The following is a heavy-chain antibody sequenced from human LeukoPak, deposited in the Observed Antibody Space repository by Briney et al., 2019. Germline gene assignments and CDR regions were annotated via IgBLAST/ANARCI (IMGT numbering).Heavy chain of an antibody. V-gene: IGHV4-30-2*01. CDR1: GGSISSGGYY. J-gene: IGHJ3*02. D-gene: IGHD1-26*01. CDR3: ARDSSLSPIVGATTLLSRPFDI. CDR2: IYHSGST. Sequence: SETLSLTCTVSGGSISSGGYYWSWIRQPPGKGLEWIGYIYHSGSTYYNPSLKSRVTISVDRSKNQFSLKLSSVTAADTAVYYCARDSSLSPIVGATTLLSRPFDIWGQGTMVTVS.